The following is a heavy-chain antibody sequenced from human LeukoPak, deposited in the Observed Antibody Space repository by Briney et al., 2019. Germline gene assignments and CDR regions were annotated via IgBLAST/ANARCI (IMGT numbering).Heavy chain of an antibody. V-gene: IGHV1-24*01. CDR1: GYTLTELS. CDR2: FDPEEGET. CDR3: AGVLTFETVPDY. J-gene: IGHJ4*02. D-gene: IGHD3-16*01. Sequence: GASVKVSCKVSGYTLTELSMHWVRQAPGKGLEWMGGFDPEEGETIYTQKFQGRVTMTEDTSTDTAYMELSSLRSEDTAVYYCAGVLTFETVPDYWGQGTLVTVSS.